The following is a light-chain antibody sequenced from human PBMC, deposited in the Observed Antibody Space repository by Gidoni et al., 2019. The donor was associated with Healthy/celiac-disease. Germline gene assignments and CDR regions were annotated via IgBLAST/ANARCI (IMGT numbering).Light chain of an antibody. CDR2: AAS. J-gene: IGKJ1*01. CDR1: QIITSN. Sequence: IQMTQSPSSLSASVGDRVTISFRASQIITSNLNRYQQKPGKAPKLLIYAASSLQSGVPSRFRGSGSGTDITLTMSSLQPEDIANYYCQQSYSAPTWTYGQGTKVEIK. V-gene: IGKV1-39*01. CDR3: QQSYSAPTWT.